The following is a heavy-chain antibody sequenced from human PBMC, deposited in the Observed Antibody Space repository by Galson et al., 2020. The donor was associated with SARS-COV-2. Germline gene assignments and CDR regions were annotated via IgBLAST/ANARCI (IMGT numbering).Heavy chain of an antibody. CDR3: ARDRVRTSTYYYDSSGFLDY. CDR1: GFTFSSYW. D-gene: IGHD3-22*01. V-gene: IGHV3-74*01. CDR2: INSDGSST. Sequence: GGSLRLSCAASGFTFSSYWMHWVRQAPGKGLVWVSRINSDGSSTSYADSVKGRFTISRDNAKNTLYLQMNSLRAEDTAVYYCARDRVRTSTYYYDSSGFLDYWGQGTLVTVSS. J-gene: IGHJ4*02.